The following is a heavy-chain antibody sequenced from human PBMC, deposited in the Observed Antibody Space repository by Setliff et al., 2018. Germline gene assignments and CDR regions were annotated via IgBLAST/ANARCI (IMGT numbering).Heavy chain of an antibody. CDR3: ARQEDDSSGYYSTD. CDR2: IYTSGST. D-gene: IGHD3-22*01. J-gene: IGHJ4*02. CDR1: GGSISRGSYD. Sequence: SETLSLTCTVSGGSISRGSYDWSWIRQPAGKGLEWIGRIYTSGSTNYNPSLKSRVTISVDTSKNQFSLKLSSVTAADTAVYYCARQEDDSSGYYSTDWGQGTLVTVSS. V-gene: IGHV4-61*02.